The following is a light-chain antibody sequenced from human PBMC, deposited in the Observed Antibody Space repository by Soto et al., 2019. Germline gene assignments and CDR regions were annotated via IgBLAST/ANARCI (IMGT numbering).Light chain of an antibody. CDR3: QHMAT. V-gene: IGKV1-5*03. CDR1: QTISSS. CDR2: RAS. J-gene: IGKJ1*01. Sequence: DIQMTQSPSTLSASVGDRVTITSRASQTISSSWAWHQQKPDKAPKPLIHRASSLESGVPSRFSGSGSGTEFTRTIRSLKRDDFATYFCQHMATFGQGTKVEL.